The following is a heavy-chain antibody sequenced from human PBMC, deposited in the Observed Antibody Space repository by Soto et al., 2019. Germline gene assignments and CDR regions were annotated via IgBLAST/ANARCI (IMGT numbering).Heavy chain of an antibody. Sequence: SETLSLTCTVSGGSISSYYWSWIRQPPGKGLEWIGYIYYSGSTNYNPSLKSRVTISVDTSKNQFSLKLSSVTAADTAVYYCARTEDGDYVDAFDIWGQGTMVTVSS. V-gene: IGHV4-59*08. CDR3: ARTEDGDYVDAFDI. D-gene: IGHD4-17*01. J-gene: IGHJ3*02. CDR1: GGSISSYY. CDR2: IYYSGST.